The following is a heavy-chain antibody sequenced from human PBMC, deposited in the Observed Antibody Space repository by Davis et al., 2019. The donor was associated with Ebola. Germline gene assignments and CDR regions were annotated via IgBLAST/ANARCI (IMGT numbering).Heavy chain of an antibody. CDR3: ARRSRYLDY. V-gene: IGHV1-8*03. Sequence: ASVKVSCKASGYTFSDFEINWVRQATGQGPEWMGWMSPKSGNVGYTQKFQDRVTITRDTTINTGYMELSGLTPEDTAVYYCARRSRYLDYWGQGTLVTVSS. CDR2: MSPKSGNV. CDR1: GYTFSDFE. J-gene: IGHJ4*02.